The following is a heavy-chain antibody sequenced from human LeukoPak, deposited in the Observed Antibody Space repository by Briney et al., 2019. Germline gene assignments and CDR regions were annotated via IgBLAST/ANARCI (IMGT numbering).Heavy chain of an antibody. CDR2: IYHSGST. V-gene: IGHV4-38-2*02. J-gene: IGHJ6*03. Sequence: PSETLSLTCTVSGYSISSGNYWDWIRQPPGKGLEWIGSIYHSGSTYYNPSLKSRVTISVDTSKNQFSLKLSSVTAADTAVYSCARTILGDYYMDVWGKGTTVTISS. D-gene: IGHD3-9*01. CDR3: ARTILGDYYMDV. CDR1: GYSISSGNY.